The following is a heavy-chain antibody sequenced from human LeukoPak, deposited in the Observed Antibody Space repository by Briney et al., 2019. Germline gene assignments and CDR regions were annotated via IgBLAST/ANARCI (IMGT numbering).Heavy chain of an antibody. CDR1: GGSISSSSYY. J-gene: IGHJ4*02. D-gene: IGHD3-22*01. V-gene: IGHV4-39*01. CDR2: IYYSGST. Sequence: MASETLSLTCTVSGGSISSSSYYWGWIRQPPGKGLEWIGSIYYSGSTYYNPSLKSRVTISVDTSKNQFSLKLSSVTAADTAVYYCASFPLYYDSSGYPHGIDYWGQGTLVTVSS. CDR3: ASFPLYYDSSGYPHGIDY.